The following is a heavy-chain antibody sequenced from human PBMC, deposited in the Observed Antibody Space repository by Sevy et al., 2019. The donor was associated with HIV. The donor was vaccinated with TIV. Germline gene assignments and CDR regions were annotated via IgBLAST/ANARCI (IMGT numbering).Heavy chain of an antibody. CDR2: ISSSGSTI. Sequence: GGSLRLSCAASGFTFSDYSMSWIRQAPGKGLEWLSYISSSGSTIYYADSVKGRFTISRDNAKHSLYLQMNSLRAEDTAVYYCARDFRSGSYSIEAFDIWGQGTKVTVS. V-gene: IGHV3-11*01. D-gene: IGHD1-26*01. CDR1: GFTFSDYS. CDR3: ARDFRSGSYSIEAFDI. J-gene: IGHJ3*02.